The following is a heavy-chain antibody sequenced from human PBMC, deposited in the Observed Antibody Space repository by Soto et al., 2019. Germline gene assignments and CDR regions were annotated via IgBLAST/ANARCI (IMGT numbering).Heavy chain of an antibody. J-gene: IGHJ3*02. V-gene: IGHV3-23*01. CDR1: GFTFSNYA. D-gene: IGHD3-16*01. CDR2: ISDRGVST. CDR3: VKSRGGTDAFAI. Sequence: EVQLLESGGGLVQPGGSLRLSCAASGFTFSNYAMSWVRQAPGKGLEWVSAISDRGVSTYYADSVKGRFTISRDNSKNTLYLQMNSLRVEDTAVYYCVKSRGGTDAFAIWGQGTVVTVSS.